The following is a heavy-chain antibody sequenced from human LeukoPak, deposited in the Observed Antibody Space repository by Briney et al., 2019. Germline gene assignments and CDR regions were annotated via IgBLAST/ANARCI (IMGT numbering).Heavy chain of an antibody. J-gene: IGHJ4*02. CDR2: IYTSGNT. V-gene: IGHV4-4*07. Sequence: SETLSLTCTVSGGSISSYYWTWIRQPAGKGLEWIGRIYTSGNTNYNPSLKSRVTISVDTSKNQFSLKLSSVTAADTAVYYCARISIAAANYWGQGTLVTVSS. CDR1: GGSISSYY. CDR3: ARISIAAANY. D-gene: IGHD6-13*01.